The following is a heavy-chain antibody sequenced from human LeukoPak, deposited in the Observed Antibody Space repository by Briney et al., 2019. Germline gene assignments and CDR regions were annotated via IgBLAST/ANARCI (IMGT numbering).Heavy chain of an antibody. CDR3: ASQRWLQSRAAFDI. CDR2: IYPGDSDT. CDR1: GYSFTSYW. V-gene: IGHV5-51*01. J-gene: IGHJ3*02. D-gene: IGHD5-24*01. Sequence: GEPLKISCKGSGYSFTSYWIGWLRQMPGKGLEWMGIIYPGDSDTRYTPSFQGQVTISADKSISTAYLQWSSLKASDTAMYYCASQRWLQSRAAFDIWGQGTMVTVSS.